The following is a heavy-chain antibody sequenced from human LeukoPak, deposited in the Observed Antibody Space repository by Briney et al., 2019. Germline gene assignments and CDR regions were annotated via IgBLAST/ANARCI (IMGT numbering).Heavy chain of an antibody. D-gene: IGHD3-10*01. CDR3: ARDSGNNFGERGYFDY. V-gene: IGHV1-18*01. J-gene: IGHJ4*02. CDR1: GYTFTSSG. CDR2: ISPHNSNT. Sequence: GASVKVSCKASGYTFTSSGISWVRQAPGQGLEWMGWISPHNSNTNYAQKLPGRVTMTTDTSTRTAYMELRSLRSDDTAVYYCARDSGNNFGERGYFDYWGQGTLVTVSS.